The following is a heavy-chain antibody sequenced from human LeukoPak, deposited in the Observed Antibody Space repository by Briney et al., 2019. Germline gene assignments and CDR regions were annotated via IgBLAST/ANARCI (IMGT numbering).Heavy chain of an antibody. D-gene: IGHD6-19*01. CDR1: GFTFSNYY. V-gene: IGHV3-11*01. J-gene: IGHJ1*01. CDR3: ARSTLPGRSGRTEFFQH. Sequence: GGSLRLFCAASGFTFSNYYMTWIRQAPGKGLQWISFISDSGNTIYYADSVEGRFTISRDNAKNSLYLQMHSLRAEDTAMYYCARSTLPGRSGRTEFFQHWGQGTLVTVSS. CDR2: ISDSGNTI.